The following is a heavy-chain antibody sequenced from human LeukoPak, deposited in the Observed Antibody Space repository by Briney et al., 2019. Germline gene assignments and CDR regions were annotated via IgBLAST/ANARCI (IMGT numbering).Heavy chain of an antibody. CDR1: GGSFSGYY. J-gene: IGHJ6*04. CDR2: INHSGST. Sequence: SETLSLTCAVYGGSFSGYYWSWIRQPPGKGLEWIGEINHSGSTNYNPSLKSRVTISVDTSKNQFSLKLSSVTAADTAVYYCAGRGLPPYYSYGRDVGAKGPRVTVSS. V-gene: IGHV4-34*01. D-gene: IGHD4-11*01. CDR3: AGRGLPPYYSYGRDV.